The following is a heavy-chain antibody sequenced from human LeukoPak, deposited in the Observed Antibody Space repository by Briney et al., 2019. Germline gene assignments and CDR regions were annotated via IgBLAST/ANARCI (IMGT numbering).Heavy chain of an antibody. CDR1: GGSISSSSYY. CDR2: IYYSGST. V-gene: IGHV4-39*01. CDR3: ARHQRSIAARDLYYFDY. D-gene: IGHD6-6*01. Sequence: PSETLSLTCTVSGGSISSSSYYWGWIRQPPGKGLEWIGSIYYSGSTYYNPSLKSRVTISVDTSKNQFSLKLSSVTAADTAVYYCARHQRSIAARDLYYFDYWGQGTLVTVSS. J-gene: IGHJ4*02.